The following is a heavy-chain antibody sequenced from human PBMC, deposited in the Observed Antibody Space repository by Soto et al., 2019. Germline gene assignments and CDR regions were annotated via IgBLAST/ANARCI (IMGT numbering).Heavy chain of an antibody. J-gene: IGHJ4*02. CDR2: IYSGDST. Sequence: GGSLRLSCAASGFTVSSNYMSWVRQAPGKGLEWVSVIYSGDSTYYADSVKGRFTISRDNSKNTLYLQMNSLRAEDTDVYYCARGAGEYYYDSSGYYYDYWGQGTLVTVSS. D-gene: IGHD3-22*01. V-gene: IGHV3-53*01. CDR3: ARGAGEYYYDSSGYYYDY. CDR1: GFTVSSNY.